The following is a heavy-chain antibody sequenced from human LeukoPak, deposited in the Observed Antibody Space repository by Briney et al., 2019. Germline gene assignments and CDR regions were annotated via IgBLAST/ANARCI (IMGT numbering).Heavy chain of an antibody. D-gene: IGHD3-9*01. CDR1: GFTFSSYW. V-gene: IGHV3-7*01. Sequence: PGGSLRLSCAASGFTFSSYWMSWVRQAPGKGLEWVANIKQDGSEKYYVDSVKGRFTISRDDAKNSLYLQMNSLRAEDTAVYYCARVKFDGVFDYWGQGTLVTVSS. J-gene: IGHJ4*02. CDR2: IKQDGSEK. CDR3: ARVKFDGVFDY.